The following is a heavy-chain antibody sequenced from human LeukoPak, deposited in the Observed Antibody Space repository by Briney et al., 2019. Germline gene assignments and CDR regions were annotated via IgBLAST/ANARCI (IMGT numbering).Heavy chain of an antibody. Sequence: SETLSLTCTVSGGSISSYYWSWIRQPPGKGLEWIGYIYYSGSTNYNPSLKSRVTISVDTSKNQFSLKLSSVTAADTAVYYCARDRKQPYFDYWGQGTLVTVSS. D-gene: IGHD6-13*01. V-gene: IGHV4-59*01. CDR3: ARDRKQPYFDY. CDR1: GGSISSYY. CDR2: IYYSGST. J-gene: IGHJ4*02.